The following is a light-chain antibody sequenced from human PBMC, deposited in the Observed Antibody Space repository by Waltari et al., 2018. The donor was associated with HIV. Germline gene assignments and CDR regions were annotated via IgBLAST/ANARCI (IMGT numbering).Light chain of an antibody. V-gene: IGLV2-11*01. CDR2: DVN. J-gene: IGLJ2*01. CDR3: CSYADTYFVL. Sequence: QSALTQPRSVSGSPGQSVTISCTGTSSDVGGYNYVSWYQHHPNKGPKLLIYDVNKRPSGVPDRFSGSKSGNTASLTISGLQVEDEADYYCCSYADTYFVLFGGRTKLTVL. CDR1: SSDVGGYNY.